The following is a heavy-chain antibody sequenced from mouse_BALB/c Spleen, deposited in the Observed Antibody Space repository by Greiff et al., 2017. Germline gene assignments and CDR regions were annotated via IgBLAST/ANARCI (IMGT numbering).Heavy chain of an antibody. CDR2: ISYSGST. Sequence: VQLKESGPSLVKPSQTLSLTCSVTGYSITSGYWNWIRKFPGNKLEYMGYISYSGSTYYNPSLKSRISITRDTSKNQYYLQLNSVTTEDTATYYCAIFYYDYSYAMDYWGQGTSVTVSS. CDR3: AIFYYDYSYAMDY. V-gene: IGHV3-8*02. CDR1: GYSITSGY. D-gene: IGHD2-4*01. J-gene: IGHJ4*01.